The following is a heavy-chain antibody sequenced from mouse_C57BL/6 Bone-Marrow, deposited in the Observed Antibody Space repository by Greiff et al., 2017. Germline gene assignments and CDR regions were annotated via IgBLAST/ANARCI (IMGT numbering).Heavy chain of an antibody. J-gene: IGHJ2*01. Sequence: VQLKESGGGLVKPGGSLKLSCAASGFTFSSYAMSWVRQTPEKRLEWVATISDGGSYTYYPDNVKGRFTISRDNAKNNLYLQMSHLKSEDTAMYYCARVALFIGLPYYFDYWGQGTTLTVSS. CDR3: ARVALFIGLPYYFDY. CDR1: GFTFSSYA. CDR2: ISDGGSYT. V-gene: IGHV5-4*01. D-gene: IGHD1-1*01.